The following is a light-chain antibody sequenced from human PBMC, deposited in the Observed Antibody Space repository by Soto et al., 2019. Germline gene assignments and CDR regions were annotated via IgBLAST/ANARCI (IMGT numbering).Light chain of an antibody. J-gene: IGKJ1*01. CDR1: QGVSSNY. Sequence: EIVLTQSPGHMSLSPWGRAPPSCRASQGVSSNYLAWYQQKSGQAPRLLLYGTSSRATGIPERFSGSGSGTDFTLTISRLEPEDFAVYYCQHYGSSRTFGQGTKVDIK. CDR3: QHYGSSRT. V-gene: IGKV3-20*01. CDR2: GTS.